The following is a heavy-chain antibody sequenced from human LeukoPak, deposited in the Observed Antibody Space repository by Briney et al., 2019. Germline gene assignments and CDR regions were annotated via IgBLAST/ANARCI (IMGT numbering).Heavy chain of an antibody. CDR3: ARVSTVTTNNWFDP. J-gene: IGHJ5*02. CDR2: INPNSGGT. Sequence: GASVKVSCKASGYTFTGYYMHWVRQAPGQGLEWMGWINPNSGGTNYAQKFQGRVTMTRDTSISTAYMELSRLRSEDTAVYYCARVSTVTTNNWFDPWGQGTLVTVSS. D-gene: IGHD4-17*01. CDR1: GYTFTGYY. V-gene: IGHV1-2*02.